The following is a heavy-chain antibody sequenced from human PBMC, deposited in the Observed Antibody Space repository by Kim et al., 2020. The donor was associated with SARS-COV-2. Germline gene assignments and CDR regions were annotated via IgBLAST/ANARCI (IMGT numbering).Heavy chain of an antibody. D-gene: IGHD3-3*01. CDR3: AKVGHGRTYYFDY. CDR2: ISWNSGSI. J-gene: IGHJ4*02. CDR1: GFTFDDYA. Sequence: GGSLRLSCAASGFTFDDYAMHWVRQAPGKGLEWVSGISWNSGSIGYADSVKGRFTISRDNAKNSLYLQMNSLRAEDTALYYCAKVGHGRTYYFDYWGQGT. V-gene: IGHV3-9*01.